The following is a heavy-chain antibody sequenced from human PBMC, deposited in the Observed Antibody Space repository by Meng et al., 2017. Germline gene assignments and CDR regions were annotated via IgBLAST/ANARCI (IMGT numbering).Heavy chain of an antibody. J-gene: IGHJ3*02. D-gene: IGHD6-19*01. Sequence: GESLKISCGASGFSLSTYGMHWVRQPPGKGLEWLTSIWYDGSDKYYADSVKGRFTISRDNSKNTLYLQMNSLRAEDTAIYYCASNGGAVAGTGAFDIWGRGTMVTVSS. V-gene: IGHV3-33*01. CDR2: IWYDGSDK. CDR3: ASNGGAVAGTGAFDI. CDR1: GFSLSTYG.